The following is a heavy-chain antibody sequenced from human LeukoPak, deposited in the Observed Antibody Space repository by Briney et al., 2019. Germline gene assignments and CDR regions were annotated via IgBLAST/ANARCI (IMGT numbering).Heavy chain of an antibody. D-gene: IGHD5-24*01. V-gene: IGHV1-46*01. CDR1: GYTFTSYY. CDR3: AKSLRNPRVRMATNLPFDY. Sequence: GASVKVSCKASGYTFTSYYMHWVRQAPGQGLEWMGIINPSGGSTSYAQKLQGRVTMTRDMSTSTVYMELSSLRSEDTAVYYCAKSLRNPRVRMATNLPFDYWGQGTLVTVSS. J-gene: IGHJ4*02. CDR2: INPSGGST.